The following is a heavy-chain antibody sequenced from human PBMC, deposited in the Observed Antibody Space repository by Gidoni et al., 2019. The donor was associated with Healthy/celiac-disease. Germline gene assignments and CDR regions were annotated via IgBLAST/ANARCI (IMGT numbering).Heavy chain of an antibody. J-gene: IGHJ4*02. Sequence: QVQLQESGPGLVKPSETLSLTCTVSGGSVSRGSYYWSWIRQPPGKGLEWIGYIYYSGSTNYNPSLKSRVTISVDTSKNQFSLKLSSVTAADTAVYYCARGLVVHWGQGTLVTVSS. V-gene: IGHV4-61*01. CDR2: IYYSGST. CDR3: ARGLVVH. CDR1: GGSVSRGSYY. D-gene: IGHD2-8*02.